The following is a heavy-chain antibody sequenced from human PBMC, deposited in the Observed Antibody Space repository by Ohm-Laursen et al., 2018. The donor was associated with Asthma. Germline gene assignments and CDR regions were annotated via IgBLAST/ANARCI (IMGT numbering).Heavy chain of an antibody. Sequence: FLRLSCAASGYTFSRYSIHWVRQAPGKGLEWVASISTASTFIYYADSVRGRFTTSRDNAKNLVYLQMNDLRAEDTALYYCARIGPERELPGREYSVHHWGQGTLVTVSS. CDR2: ISTASTFI. V-gene: IGHV3-21*01. CDR3: ARIGPERELPGREYSVHH. CDR1: GYTFSRYS. D-gene: IGHD1-26*01. J-gene: IGHJ1*01.